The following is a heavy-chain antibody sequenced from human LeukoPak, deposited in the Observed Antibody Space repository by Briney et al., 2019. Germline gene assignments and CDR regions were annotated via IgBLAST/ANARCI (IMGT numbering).Heavy chain of an antibody. CDR3: AGDDYYDSSGYIFDY. V-gene: IGHV1-46*01. J-gene: IGHJ4*02. D-gene: IGHD3-22*01. CDR1: GYIFTSYY. CDR2: INPSSGST. Sequence: ASVKVSCKASGYIFTSYYMHWVRQAPGQGLEWMGIINPSSGSTSYAQKFQGRVTMTRDTSTSTVYMELSSLRSEDTAVYYCAGDDYYDSSGYIFDYWGQGTLVTVSS.